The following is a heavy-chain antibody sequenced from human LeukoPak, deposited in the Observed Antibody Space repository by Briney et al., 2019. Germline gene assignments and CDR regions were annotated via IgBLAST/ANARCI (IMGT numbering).Heavy chain of an antibody. CDR1: GYTFTTFG. Sequence: ASVKVSCKASGYTFTTFGISWVRQAPGQGLEWMGWISGYNGNTNYAQKLQGRVTMTTDTSTSTAYMELRSLRSDDTAVYYCARVEVDYGDYYYMDVWGKGTTVTVSS. CDR2: ISGYNGNT. D-gene: IGHD4-17*01. J-gene: IGHJ6*03. CDR3: ARVEVDYGDYYYMDV. V-gene: IGHV1-18*01.